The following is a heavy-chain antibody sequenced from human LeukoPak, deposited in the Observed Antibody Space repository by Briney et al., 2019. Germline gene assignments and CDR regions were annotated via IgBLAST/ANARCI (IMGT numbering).Heavy chain of an antibody. CDR3: AESGRITIFGVVMDV. CDR1: GFTFSSYG. V-gene: IGHV3-33*01. J-gene: IGHJ6*04. CDR2: IWYDGSNK. D-gene: IGHD3-3*01. Sequence: GRSLRLSCAASGFTFSSYGMHWVRQAPGKGLEWVAVIWYDGSNKYYADSVKDRFTISRDNSKNTLYLQMNSLRAEDTAVYYCAESGRITIFGVVMDVWGKGTTVTVSS.